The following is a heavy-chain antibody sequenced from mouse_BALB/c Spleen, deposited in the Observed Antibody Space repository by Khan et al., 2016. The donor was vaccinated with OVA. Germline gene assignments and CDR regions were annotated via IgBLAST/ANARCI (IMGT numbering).Heavy chain of an antibody. CDR3: ARGYDFFAY. Sequence: SGPDLVKPGASVKISCKASGYSFTAYYLSWVKQSHGESLEWIGRVNPNNGDTTYNQKFKGKAILTVDKSSNTAYMDLRSLTSEDSAVYYCARGYDFFAYWGQGTLVTVSA. J-gene: IGHJ3*01. CDR2: VNPNNGDT. D-gene: IGHD2-14*01. V-gene: IGHV1-26*01. CDR1: GYSFTAYY.